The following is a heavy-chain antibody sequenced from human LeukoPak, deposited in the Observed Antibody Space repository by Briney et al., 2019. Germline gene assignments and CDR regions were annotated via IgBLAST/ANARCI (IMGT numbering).Heavy chain of an antibody. CDR2: INHSGST. D-gene: IGHD3-3*01. CDR1: GGSFSGYY. V-gene: IGHV4-34*01. J-gene: IGHJ4*02. CDR3: ARHPPRITIFGRRSYYFDY. Sequence: PSETLSLTCAVYGGSFSGYYWSWIRQPPGKGLEWIGEINHSGSTNYNPSLKSRVTISVDTSKNQFSLKLSSVTAADTAVYYCARHPPRITIFGRRSYYFDYWGQGTLVTVSS.